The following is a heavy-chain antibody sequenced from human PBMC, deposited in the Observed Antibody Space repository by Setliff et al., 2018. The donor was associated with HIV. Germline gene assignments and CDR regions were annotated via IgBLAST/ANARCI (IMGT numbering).Heavy chain of an antibody. Sequence: SETLSLTCAVSGGLISSSNWWSWVRQPPGRGLEWIGEMYPSGSTNYNSSLKSRVTISVDKSKNQFSLKLSSVTAADTAVYYCARGDTTWPTQLLDVWGKGTTVTVSS. D-gene: IGHD2-2*01. V-gene: IGHV4-4*02. CDR2: MYPSGST. CDR3: ARGDTTWPTQLLDV. J-gene: IGHJ6*04. CDR1: GGLISSSNW.